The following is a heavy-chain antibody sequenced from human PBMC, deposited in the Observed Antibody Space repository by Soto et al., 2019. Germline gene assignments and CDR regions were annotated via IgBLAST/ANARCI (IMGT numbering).Heavy chain of an antibody. D-gene: IGHD1-26*01. CDR2: IIPMFGTP. Sequence: QVQLVQSGAEVKKPGSSVKVSCKASGDAFTNYIFDWVRQAPGQGLEWMGGIIPMFGTPKYAQTFQDRVTISADVSTGTAYLELPSLRFDDTAVYYCARGRDQPPVGLFFDSWCEVTRVTVSS. CDR3: ARGRDQPPVGLFFDS. J-gene: IGHJ4*02. V-gene: IGHV1-69*01. CDR1: GDAFTNYI.